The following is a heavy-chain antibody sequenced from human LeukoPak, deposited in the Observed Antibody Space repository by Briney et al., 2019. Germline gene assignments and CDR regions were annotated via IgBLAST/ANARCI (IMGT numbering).Heavy chain of an antibody. V-gene: IGHV4-59*01. D-gene: IGHD6-13*01. J-gene: IGHJ4*02. CDR1: GGSISSYY. Sequence: SETLSLTCTVPGGSISSYYWSWIRQPPGKGLEWIGYIYYSGSTNYNPSLKSRVTISVDTSKNQFSLKLSSVTAADTAVYYCARGLGAAAQVDYWGQGTLVTVSS. CDR2: IYYSGST. CDR3: ARGLGAAAQVDY.